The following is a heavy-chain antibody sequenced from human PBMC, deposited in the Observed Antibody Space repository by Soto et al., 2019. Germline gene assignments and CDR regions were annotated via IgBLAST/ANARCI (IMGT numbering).Heavy chain of an antibody. CDR1: GGSFSGYF. CDR2: IIPSGGT. Sequence: PSETLSLTCAVSGGSFSGYFWSWIRQPPGKGLEWIGEIIPSGGTNYNPSLKSRVTISVDTSKNQFSLKLTSVTAADTGVYYWARGSSTASWLLQYWGQGSPVTVSS. V-gene: IGHV4-34*01. CDR3: ARGSSTASWLLQY. J-gene: IGHJ1*01. D-gene: IGHD6-13*01.